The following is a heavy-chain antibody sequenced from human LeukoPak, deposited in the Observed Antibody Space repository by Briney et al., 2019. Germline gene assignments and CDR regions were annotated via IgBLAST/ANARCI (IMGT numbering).Heavy chain of an antibody. Sequence: GGSLRLSCAASGFTFSSYWMHWVRQAPGKGLVWVSRINGDGSGTSYADSVKGRFTISRDNAKNSLYLQMNSLRAEDTAVYYCARVSLYSSSWFLSGSYYPNWFDPWGQGTLVTVSS. V-gene: IGHV3-74*01. CDR1: GFTFSSYW. CDR2: INGDGSGT. J-gene: IGHJ5*02. CDR3: ARVSLYSSSWFLSGSYYPNWFDP. D-gene: IGHD6-13*01.